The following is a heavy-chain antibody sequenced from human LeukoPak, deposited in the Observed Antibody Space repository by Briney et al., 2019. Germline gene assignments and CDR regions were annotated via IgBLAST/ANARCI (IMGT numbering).Heavy chain of an antibody. D-gene: IGHD6-19*01. CDR1: GGSITSYSYY. CDR2: IYYGGDT. CDR3: ARHRRSSGWPYYFYY. Sequence: SETLSLTCTVSGGSITSYSYYWGWIRQPPGKGLEWIASIYYGGDTNYNPSLKSRVTISVDTSKNQFSLKLISVTAADTAVYYCARHRRSSGWPYYFYYWGQGTLVAVSS. J-gene: IGHJ4*02. V-gene: IGHV4-39*01.